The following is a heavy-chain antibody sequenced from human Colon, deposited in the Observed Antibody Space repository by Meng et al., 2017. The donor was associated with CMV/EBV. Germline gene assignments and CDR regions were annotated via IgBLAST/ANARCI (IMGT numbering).Heavy chain of an antibody. J-gene: IGHJ6*02. CDR1: GGSISSYY. CDR2: IYYSGST. Sequence: SETLSLTCTVSGGSISSYYWSWIRQPPGKGLEWIGYIYYSGSTNYNPSLKSRVTISVDTSKNQFSLKLSSVTAADTAVYYCARIERPGGRYNSYGLDVWGQGTTVTVSS. CDR3: ARIERPGGRYNSYGLDV. D-gene: IGHD1-1*01. V-gene: IGHV4-59*01.